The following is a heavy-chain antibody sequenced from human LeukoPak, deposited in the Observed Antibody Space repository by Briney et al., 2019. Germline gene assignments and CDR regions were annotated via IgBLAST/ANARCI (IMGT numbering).Heavy chain of an antibody. J-gene: IGHJ4*02. V-gene: IGHV3-30*18. CDR1: GFTFSSYG. Sequence: GGSLRLSCAASGFTFSSYGMHWVRQAPGKGLEWVAVISYDGSNKYYADSVKGRFTISRDNSKNTLYLQMNSLRAEDTAVYYCAKDKYSNWGQGTLVTVSS. D-gene: IGHD1-26*01. CDR3: AKDKYSN. CDR2: ISYDGSNK.